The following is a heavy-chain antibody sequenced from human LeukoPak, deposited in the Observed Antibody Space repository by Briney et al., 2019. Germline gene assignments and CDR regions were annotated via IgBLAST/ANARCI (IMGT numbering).Heavy chain of an antibody. V-gene: IGHV3-30*18. J-gene: IGHJ6*02. CDR1: GFTLSRYG. CDR2: ISYDRSNK. Sequence: GGSLRLSCAPSGFTLSRYGMHCVRQAPGKGLEWVAVISYDRSNKYYADSVKGRFTISRDNSKDTLYLQMNSLKAEDTAVYYCAKDLGGYSYGKKYHYGMDVWGQGTTVTVS. CDR3: AKDLGGYSYGKKYHYGMDV. D-gene: IGHD5-18*01.